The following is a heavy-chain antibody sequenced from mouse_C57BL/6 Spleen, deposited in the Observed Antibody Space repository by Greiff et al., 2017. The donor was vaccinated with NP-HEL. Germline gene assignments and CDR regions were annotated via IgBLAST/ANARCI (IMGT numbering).Heavy chain of an antibody. CDR3: ARPPYGSSWYFDV. V-gene: IGHV1-42*01. D-gene: IGHD1-1*01. CDR2: INPSTGGT. J-gene: IGHJ1*03. Sequence: VQLQQSGPELVKPGASVKISCKASGYSFTGYYMNWVKQSPEKSLEWIGEINPSTGGTTYNQKFKAKATLTVDKSSSTAYMQLKSLTSEDSAVYYCARPPYGSSWYFDVWGTGTTVTVSS. CDR1: GYSFTGYY.